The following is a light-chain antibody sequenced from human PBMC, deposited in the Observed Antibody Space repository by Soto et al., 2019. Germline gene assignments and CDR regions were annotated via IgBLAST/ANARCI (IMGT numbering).Light chain of an antibody. V-gene: IGKV3-20*01. CDR1: QSVSSSY. CDR3: QQYGGSPLYS. CDR2: GAS. J-gene: IGKJ2*03. Sequence: ESVLPQSPGTLSLSPGERATLACRASQSVSSSYLAWYQQQPGQAPRLLIYGASTRATGIPDRFSGSRSATDFTLTISRLEPGDFAMYYCQQYGGSPLYSFGQGIRLDIK.